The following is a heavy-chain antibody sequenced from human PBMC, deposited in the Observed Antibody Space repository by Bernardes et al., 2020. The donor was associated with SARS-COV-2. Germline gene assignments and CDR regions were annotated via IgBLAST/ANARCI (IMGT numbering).Heavy chain of an antibody. J-gene: IGHJ5*02. CDR3: ANGLAS. CDR1: GFTFTSYW. Sequence: SLRLSCAASGFTFTSYWMHWVRQAPGKGLVWVSHVSYDGSSANYADSVRGRFTISRDNAKNTLYLQMNSLRAEDTAVYYCANGLASWGQGTLVTVSS. V-gene: IGHV3-74*01. CDR2: VSYDGSSA. D-gene: IGHD2-21*01.